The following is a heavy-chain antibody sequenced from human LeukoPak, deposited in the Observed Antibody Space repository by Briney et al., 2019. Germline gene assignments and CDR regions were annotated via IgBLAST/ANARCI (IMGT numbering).Heavy chain of an antibody. V-gene: IGHV4-4*07. D-gene: IGHD5-18*01. CDR3: ARGYTAMSRNYYYGMDV. Sequence: SETLSLTCTVSGGSISSYYWSWIRQPAGKGLEWIGRIYTSGSTNYNPSLKSRVTMSVDTSKNQFSLKLSSVTAADTAVYYCARGYTAMSRNYYYGMDVWGQGTTVTVSS. CDR1: GGSISSYY. J-gene: IGHJ6*02. CDR2: IYTSGST.